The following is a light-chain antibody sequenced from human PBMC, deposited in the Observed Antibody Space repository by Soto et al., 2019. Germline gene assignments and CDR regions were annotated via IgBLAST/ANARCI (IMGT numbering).Light chain of an antibody. V-gene: IGKV1-8*01. CDR2: AAS. CDR1: QGISSY. J-gene: IGKJ2*01. CDR3: QQYYSYPYT. Sequence: AIRMTQSPSSFSASTGDRVTITCRASQGISSYLAWYQQKPGKAPKLLIYAASTLQSEVPSRFSGSGSGTDFTLTISCLQSEDFATYYCQQYYSYPYTFGQGTKLEIK.